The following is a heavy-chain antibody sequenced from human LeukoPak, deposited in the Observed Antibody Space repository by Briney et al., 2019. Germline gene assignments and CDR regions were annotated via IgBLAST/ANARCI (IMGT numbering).Heavy chain of an antibody. J-gene: IGHJ5*02. D-gene: IGHD3-10*01. CDR1: GFTFSSFT. CDR3: ARGVNYHGSGSYLRDWFDP. Sequence: GGSLRVSCAASGFTFSSFTMNWVRQAPGKGLEWVSGISRSGGITYYADAVKGRFTISRDNAKNSLFLQVNSLRAEDTAVYYCARGVNYHGSGSYLRDWFDPWGQGTLVTVSS. V-gene: IGHV3-21*01. CDR2: ISRSGGIT.